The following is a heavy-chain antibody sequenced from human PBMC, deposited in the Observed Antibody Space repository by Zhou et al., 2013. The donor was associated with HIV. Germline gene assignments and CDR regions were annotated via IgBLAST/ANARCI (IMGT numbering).Heavy chain of an antibody. CDR3: ARVSFTYSSGSAWWFDP. CDR1: GYTFTSYY. J-gene: IGHJ5*02. V-gene: IGHV1-69*01. D-gene: IGHD6-19*01. Sequence: QVQLVQSGAEVKKPGASVKVSCKASGYTFTSYYMHWVRQAPGQGLEWMGGIIPIFGTANYAQKFQGRVTITTDESTSTAYMELSSLRSEDTAVYYCARVSFTYSSGSAWWFDPWGQGTLVTVSS. CDR2: IIPIFGTA.